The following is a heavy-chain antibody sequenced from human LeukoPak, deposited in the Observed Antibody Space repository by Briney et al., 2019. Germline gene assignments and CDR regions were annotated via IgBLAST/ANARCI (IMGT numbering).Heavy chain of an antibody. CDR1: GFTFSNYW. CDR2: VSDSGGST. D-gene: IGHD1-26*01. Sequence: GGSLRLSCAASGFTFSNYWMHWVRQVPGKGLEWVSAVSDSGGSTFYTDSVKGRFTISRDNSKSTLYLQMSSLRAEDTAIYYCAKRTSYSGSYPHFDYWGQGTLVTVSS. V-gene: IGHV3-23*01. J-gene: IGHJ4*02. CDR3: AKRTSYSGSYPHFDY.